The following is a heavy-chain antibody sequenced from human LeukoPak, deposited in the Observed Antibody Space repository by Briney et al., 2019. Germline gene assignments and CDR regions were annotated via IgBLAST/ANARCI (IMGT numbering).Heavy chain of an antibody. J-gene: IGHJ4*02. V-gene: IGHV1-2*02. CDR1: GYTFTGYY. CDR2: INPNSGGT. D-gene: IGHD2-2*01. CDR3: ARAPRPRYCSSTSCSLIPFDY. Sequence: GASVKVSCKASGYTFTGYYMHWVRQAPGQGLEWMGWINPNSGGTNYAQKFQGRVTMTRDTSISTAYMELSRLRSDDTAVYYCARAPRPRYCSSTSCSLIPFDYWGQGTLVTVSS.